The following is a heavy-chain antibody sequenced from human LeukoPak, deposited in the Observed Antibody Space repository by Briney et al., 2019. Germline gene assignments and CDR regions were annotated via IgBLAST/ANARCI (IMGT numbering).Heavy chain of an antibody. CDR2: INHSGST. CDR3: ARGHPTYYDFWSGYTPRGDYYYGMDV. J-gene: IGHJ6*02. D-gene: IGHD3-3*01. Sequence: SETLSLTCAVYGGSFSGYYWSCIRQPPGKGLEWIEEINHSGSTNYNPSLKSRVTISVDTSKNQFSLKLSSVTAADTAVYYCARGHPTYYDFWSGYTPRGDYYYGMDVWGQGTTVTVSS. CDR1: GGSFSGYY. V-gene: IGHV4-34*01.